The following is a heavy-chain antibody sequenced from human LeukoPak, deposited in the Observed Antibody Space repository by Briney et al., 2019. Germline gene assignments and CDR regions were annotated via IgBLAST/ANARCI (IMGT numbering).Heavy chain of an antibody. V-gene: IGHV3-23*01. D-gene: IGHD2-2*01. CDR1: GFSFSSDG. Sequence: GSLRLSCSASGFSFSSDGMSWVRQAPGKGLEWVSGILGLGGAGRTYYADSVKGRFTISRDNPKNTLYLQMNSLRAEDTAVYYCAHGTMYQLDYWGQGTLVTVSS. J-gene: IGHJ4*02. CDR3: AHGTMYQLDY. CDR2: ILGLGGAGRT.